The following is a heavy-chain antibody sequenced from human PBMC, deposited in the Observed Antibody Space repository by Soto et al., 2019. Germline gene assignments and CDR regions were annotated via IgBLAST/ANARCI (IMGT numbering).Heavy chain of an antibody. CDR2: IYYSGST. CDR3: ARRWGGTFDY. V-gene: IGHV4-59*01. CDR1: GGSISSYD. D-gene: IGHD2-21*01. J-gene: IGHJ4*02. Sequence: SETLSLTCTVSGGSISSYDLSWIRQPPGKGLEWIGYIYYSGSTNYNPSLKSRVTISVDTSKNQFSLKLSSVTAADTAVYYCARRWGGTFDYWGQGTLVTVSS.